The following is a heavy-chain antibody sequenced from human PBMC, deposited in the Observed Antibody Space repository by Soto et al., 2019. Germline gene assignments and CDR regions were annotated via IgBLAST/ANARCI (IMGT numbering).Heavy chain of an antibody. D-gene: IGHD2-15*01. CDR3: AREDEGYCSGGSCYSGGPNY. CDR1: GGIFSSYA. J-gene: IGHJ4*02. Sequence: QVQLVQSGAEVKKPGSSVKVSCKASGGIFSSYAISWVRQAPGQGLEWMGGIIPIFGTANYAQKFQGRVTITADESTSTAYMELSSLRSEDTAVYYCAREDEGYCSGGSCYSGGPNYWGQGTLVTVSS. V-gene: IGHV1-69*01. CDR2: IIPIFGTA.